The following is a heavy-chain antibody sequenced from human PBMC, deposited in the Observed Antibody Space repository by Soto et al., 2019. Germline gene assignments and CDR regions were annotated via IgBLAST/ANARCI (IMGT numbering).Heavy chain of an antibody. CDR3: ARPISAGVTIFGVVPDAFDI. D-gene: IGHD3-3*01. CDR2: ISYDGSNK. V-gene: IGHV3-30-3*01. CDR1: GFTFSSYA. Sequence: QVQLVESGGGVVQPGRSLRLSCAASGFTFSSYAMHWVRLAQGKGLEWVAVISYDGSNKYYADSVKGRFTISRDNSKNTLYLQMNSLRAEDTAVYYCARPISAGVTIFGVVPDAFDIWGQGTMVTVSS. J-gene: IGHJ3*02.